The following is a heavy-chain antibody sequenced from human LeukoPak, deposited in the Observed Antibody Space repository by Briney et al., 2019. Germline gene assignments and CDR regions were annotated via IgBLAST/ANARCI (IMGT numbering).Heavy chain of an antibody. V-gene: IGHV4-34*01. J-gene: IGHJ4*02. CDR3: ARGGGYNSFDY. CDR2: INHSGST. CDR1: GGSFSGYY. D-gene: IGHD2/OR15-2a*01. Sequence: PSETLSLXCAVYGGSFSGYYWSWIRQPPGKGLEWIGEINHSGSTNYNPSLKSRVTISVDTSKNQFSLKLSSVTAADTAVYYCARGGGYNSFDYWGQGTLVTVSS.